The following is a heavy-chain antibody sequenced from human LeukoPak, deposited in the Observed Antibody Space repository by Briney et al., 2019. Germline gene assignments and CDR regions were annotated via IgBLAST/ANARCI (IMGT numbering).Heavy chain of an antibody. CDR3: ARGLGWELHSDYFDY. CDR2: MNPNSGNT. CDR1: GYTFTSYD. V-gene: IGHV1-8*03. D-gene: IGHD1-26*01. J-gene: IGHJ4*02. Sequence: ASVKVSCKASGYTFTSYDINWVRQTTGQGLEWMGWMNPNSGNTGYAQKFQGRVTITRNTSISTAYMELSSLRSEDTAVYYCARGLGWELHSDYFDYWGQGTLVTVSS.